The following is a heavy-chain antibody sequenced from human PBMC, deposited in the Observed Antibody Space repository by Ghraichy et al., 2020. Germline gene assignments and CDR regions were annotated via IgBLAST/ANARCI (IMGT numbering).Heavy chain of an antibody. V-gene: IGHV3-9*01. CDR2: ISWNSGSI. J-gene: IGHJ4*02. Sequence: GGSLRLSCAASGFTFDDYAMHWVRQAPGKGLEWVSGISWNSGSIGYADSVKGRFTISRDNAKNSLYLQMNSLRAEDTALYYCAKGDNRDYGDRVGLFDYWGQGTLVTVSS. CDR1: GFTFDDYA. CDR3: AKGDNRDYGDRVGLFDY. D-gene: IGHD4-17*01.